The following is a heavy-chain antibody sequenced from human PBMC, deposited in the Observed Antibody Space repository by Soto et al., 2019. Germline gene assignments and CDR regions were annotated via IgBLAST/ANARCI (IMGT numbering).Heavy chain of an antibody. D-gene: IGHD3-10*01. CDR3: AKARGDLVRGTYFDY. Sequence: EVQLVESGGGLVQPGRSLRLSCAASGFTFDNYAIHWVRQAPGKGLEWVSGITWNSGNIGYADSVKGRFTISRDNAKNSLYLQMNSLRTEDTALYYCAKARGDLVRGTYFDYWGQGTLVTVSS. CDR1: GFTFDNYA. J-gene: IGHJ4*02. V-gene: IGHV3-9*01. CDR2: ITWNSGNI.